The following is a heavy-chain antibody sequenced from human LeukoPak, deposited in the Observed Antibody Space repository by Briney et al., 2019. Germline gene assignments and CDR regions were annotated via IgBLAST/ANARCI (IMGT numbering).Heavy chain of an antibody. J-gene: IGHJ4*02. CDR3: ARDRVSHVRGILRGVFDY. V-gene: IGHV1-2*02. D-gene: IGHD3-10*01. Sequence: VASVKVSCKASGYTFTGYYIHWVRQAPGQGLEWMGWINPNSGATIYAQKFQGRVTMTRDTSINTAYMDLNRLKSDDTAVYYCARDRVSHVRGILRGVFDYWGQGPLITVSS. CDR1: GYTFTGYY. CDR2: INPNSGAT.